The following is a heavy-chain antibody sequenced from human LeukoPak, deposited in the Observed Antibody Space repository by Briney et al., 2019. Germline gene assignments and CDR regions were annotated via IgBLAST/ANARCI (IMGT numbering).Heavy chain of an antibody. CDR3: ARDRGYCNGGSCYTYYFDY. J-gene: IGHJ4*02. CDR2: ISTSSGTI. V-gene: IGHV3-48*02. Sequence: PGGSLRLSCAASGFTFSSYTMNWVRQAPGKGLEWVSYISTSSGTIYYADSVKGRFTISRDNAKNSLYLHMNSLRDEDTAVYYCARDRGYCNGGSCYTYYFDYWGQGTLVTVSS. D-gene: IGHD2-15*01. CDR1: GFTFSSYT.